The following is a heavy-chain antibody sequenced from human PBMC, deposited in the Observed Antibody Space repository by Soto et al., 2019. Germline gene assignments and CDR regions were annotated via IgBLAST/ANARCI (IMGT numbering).Heavy chain of an antibody. D-gene: IGHD4-17*01. CDR2: SSYGGSNK. Sequence: QMKLVESGGGVVQPGTSLRLSCVASGFTFSAFGIHWVRQAPGKGLEWVALSSYGGSNKYYGDSVQGRFTISRDNSRHTLYLQMNSLRDEDTAVYYCAKGPLRFPDYGDDVDYSYGMDVWGQGTTVTVSS. J-gene: IGHJ6*02. CDR1: GFTFSAFG. CDR3: AKGPLRFPDYGDDVDYSYGMDV. V-gene: IGHV3-30*18.